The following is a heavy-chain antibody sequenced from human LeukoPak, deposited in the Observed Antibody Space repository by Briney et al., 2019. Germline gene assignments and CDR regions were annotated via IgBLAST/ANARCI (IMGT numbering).Heavy chain of an antibody. V-gene: IGHV7-4-1*02. Sequence: ASVKVSCKAYGYTFTSNAVNWVRQAPGQGPEWMGWINTNTGDPTYAPGPSGRFVFSLDTSVSTAYPQINSLKTEDTAVYYCARGGGDGYTCDYWGQGTLVTVSS. CDR2: INTNTGDP. CDR1: GYTFTSNA. J-gene: IGHJ4*02. CDR3: ARGGGDGYTCDY. D-gene: IGHD5-24*01.